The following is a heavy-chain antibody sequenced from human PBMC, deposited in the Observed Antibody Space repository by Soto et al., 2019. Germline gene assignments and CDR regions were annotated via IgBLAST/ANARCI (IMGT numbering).Heavy chain of an antibody. CDR1: GFTFSSYG. J-gene: IGHJ4*02. D-gene: IGHD3-10*01. CDR2: IWYDGSNK. Sequence: QVQLVESGGGVVQPGRSLRLSCAASGFTFSSYGMHWVRQAPGKGLEWVAVIWYDGSNKYYADSVKGRFTISRDNSKNPLYLLMNSLRAADTAVYYCARDFFLSVYGSGRTARDYWGQGTLVTVSS. CDR3: ARDFFLSVYGSGRTARDY. V-gene: IGHV3-33*01.